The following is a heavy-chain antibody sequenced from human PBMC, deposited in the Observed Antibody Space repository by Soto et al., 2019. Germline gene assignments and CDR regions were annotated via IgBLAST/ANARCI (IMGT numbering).Heavy chain of an antibody. CDR3: TRSPFYGGNDAFDI. V-gene: IGHV3-49*03. CDR1: GFTFGDYA. J-gene: IGHJ3*02. D-gene: IGHD4-17*01. CDR2: IRSKAYGGTT. Sequence: GGSLRLSCTASGFTFGDYAMSWFRQAPGKGLEWVGFIRSKAYGGTTEYAASVKGRFTISRDDSKSIAYLQMNSLKTEDTAVYYCTRSPFYGGNDAFDIWGQGTMVTVSS.